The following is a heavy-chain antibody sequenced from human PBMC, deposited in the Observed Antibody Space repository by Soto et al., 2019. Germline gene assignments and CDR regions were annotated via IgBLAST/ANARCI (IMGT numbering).Heavy chain of an antibody. Sequence: QLQLQESGPGLVKPSETLSLTCTVSGGSISSSSYYYGWIRQPPGKGLEWIGSIYYSGSTYYNPSLKSRVTISVDTSKKQFSLKLSSVTTAETAVYYCARGSYQQVLAYFDYWGQGTLVTVSS. CDR2: IYYSGST. J-gene: IGHJ4*02. V-gene: IGHV4-39*01. CDR3: ARGSYQQVLAYFDY. CDR1: GGSISSSSYY. D-gene: IGHD1-26*01.